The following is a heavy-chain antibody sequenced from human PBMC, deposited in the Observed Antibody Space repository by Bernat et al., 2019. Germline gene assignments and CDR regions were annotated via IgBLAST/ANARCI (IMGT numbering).Heavy chain of an antibody. J-gene: IGHJ4*02. CDR2: IKSKTDGGTT. Sequence: EVQLVESGGGLVKPGGSLRLSCAASGFTFSNAWMNWVRQAPGKGPEWVGRIKSKTDGGTTDYAAPVKGRFTISRDDSKNTLYLQMNSLKTEDTAVYYCTTELWFGELGLDPNDYWGQGTLVTVSS. CDR1: GFTFSNAW. V-gene: IGHV3-15*07. D-gene: IGHD3-10*01. CDR3: TTELWFGELGLDPNDY.